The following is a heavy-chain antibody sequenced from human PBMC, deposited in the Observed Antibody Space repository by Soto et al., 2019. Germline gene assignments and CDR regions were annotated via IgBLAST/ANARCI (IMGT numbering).Heavy chain of an antibody. CDR1: GYTFTSYG. V-gene: IGHV1-18*01. D-gene: IGHD6-13*01. CDR3: ARDPPTIASAGREDY. J-gene: IGHJ4*02. CDR2: TSAYNGNT. Sequence: QVQLVQSGAEVKKPGASVKVSCKASGYTFTSYGISWVRLAPGQGLEWMGWTSAYNGNTNYAQKLQGRVTMTTDTSTSTAYMELRSVRSDDTAVYYCARDPPTIASAGREDYWGQGTLVTVSS.